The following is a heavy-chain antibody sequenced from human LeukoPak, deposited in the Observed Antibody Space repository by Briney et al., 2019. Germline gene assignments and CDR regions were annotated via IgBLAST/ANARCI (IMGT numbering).Heavy chain of an antibody. D-gene: IGHD3-10*01. V-gene: IGHV3-30*18. J-gene: IGHJ4*02. CDR1: GFTFSGYG. Sequence: QPGGSLRLSCAASGFTFSGYGMHWVRQAAGKGLEWVAVISHDGSNKYYVDSVRGRFTISRDNSKNTLFLQMNRLRAEDTAVYYCAKDRGFSFASGSSELDYWGQGTLVTVSS. CDR3: AKDRGFSFASGSSELDY. CDR2: ISHDGSNK.